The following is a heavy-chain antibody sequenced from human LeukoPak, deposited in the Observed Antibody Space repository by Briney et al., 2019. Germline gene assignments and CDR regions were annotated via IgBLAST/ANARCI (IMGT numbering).Heavy chain of an antibody. CDR2: IKQDGSEK. J-gene: IGHJ4*02. CDR1: GFTFSSYA. CDR3: ASVLYGGNSRGSDY. V-gene: IGHV3-7*01. D-gene: IGHD4-23*01. Sequence: GGSLRLSCAASGFTFSSYAMHWVRQAPGKGLEWVANIKQDGSEKYYVDSVKGRFTISRDNAKNSLYLQMNSLRAEDTAVYYCASVLYGGNSRGSDYWGQGTLVTVSS.